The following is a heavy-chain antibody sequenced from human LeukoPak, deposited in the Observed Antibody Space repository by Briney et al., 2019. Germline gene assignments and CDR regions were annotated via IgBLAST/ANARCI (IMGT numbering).Heavy chain of an antibody. D-gene: IGHD3-22*01. J-gene: IGHJ4*02. V-gene: IGHV1-58*02. Sequence: SVKASCKASGFTFTSSAMQWVRQARGQRLEWIGWIVVGSGNTNYAQKFQERVTITRDMSTSTAYMELSSLRSEDTAVYYCAAEPPFDSSGYYNDYWGQGTLVTVSS. CDR2: IVVGSGNT. CDR1: GFTFTSSA. CDR3: AAEPPFDSSGYYNDY.